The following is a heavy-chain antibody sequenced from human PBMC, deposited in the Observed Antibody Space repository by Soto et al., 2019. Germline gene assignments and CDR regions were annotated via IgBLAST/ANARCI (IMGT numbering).Heavy chain of an antibody. D-gene: IGHD3-3*01. Sequence: SETLSLTCTVSGGSISSSSYYWGWIRQPPGKGLEWIGSIYYSGSTYHNPSLKSRVTISVDTSKNQFSLKLSSVTAADTAVYYCARILKPSIGIFGVVIIEDYWGQGTLVTVSS. CDR2: IYYSGST. V-gene: IGHV4-39*01. J-gene: IGHJ4*02. CDR1: GGSISSSSYY. CDR3: ARILKPSIGIFGVVIIEDY.